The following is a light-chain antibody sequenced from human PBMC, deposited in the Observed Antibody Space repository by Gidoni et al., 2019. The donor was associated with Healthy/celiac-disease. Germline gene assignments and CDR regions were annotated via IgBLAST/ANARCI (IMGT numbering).Light chain of an antibody. J-gene: IGKJ3*01. CDR1: QSVSSY. Sequence: ELVFTQSPPTLSLSPGKRATLSCRASQSVSSYLAWYQQKPGQAPRLLIYDASNRATGIPARFSGSGSGTDFTLTISSLEPEDLAVYYCQQRSNWPPGITFGPGTKVDIK. CDR3: QQRSNWPPGIT. CDR2: DAS. V-gene: IGKV3-11*01.